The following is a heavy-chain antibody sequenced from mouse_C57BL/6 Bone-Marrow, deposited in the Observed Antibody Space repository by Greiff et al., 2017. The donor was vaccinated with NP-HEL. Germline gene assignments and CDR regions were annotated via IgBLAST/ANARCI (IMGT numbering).Heavy chain of an antibody. J-gene: IGHJ1*03. CDR3: AREFITTPYFDV. CDR1: GYSITSGYY. Sequence: EVKLQESGPGLVKPSQSLSLTCSVTGYSITSGYYWNWIRQFPGNKLEWMGYISYDGSNNYNPSLKNRISITRDTSKNQFFLKLNSVTTEDTATYYCAREFITTPYFDVWGTGATVTVSS. D-gene: IGHD1-1*01. V-gene: IGHV3-6*01. CDR2: ISYDGSN.